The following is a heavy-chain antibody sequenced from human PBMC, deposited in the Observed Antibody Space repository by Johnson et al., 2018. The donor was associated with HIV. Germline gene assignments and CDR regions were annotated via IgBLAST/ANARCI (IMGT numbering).Heavy chain of an antibody. J-gene: IGHJ3*02. D-gene: IGHD3-3*01. V-gene: IGHV3-30*04. Sequence: QVQLVESGGGVVQPGRSLRLSCAASGFTFSSYAMHWVRQAPGKGLEWVAVISYDGSNKYYADYVKGRFTISRDNSKHTLYLQMRSLRAEDPAVYYCARPLQFLEWSDAFDMWGQGTMVTVSS. CDR1: GFTFSSYA. CDR3: ARPLQFLEWSDAFDM. CDR2: ISYDGSNK.